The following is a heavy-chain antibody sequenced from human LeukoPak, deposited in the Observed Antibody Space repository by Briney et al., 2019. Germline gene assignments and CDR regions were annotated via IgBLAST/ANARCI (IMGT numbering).Heavy chain of an antibody. CDR1: GYTFTGYY. J-gene: IGHJ5*02. D-gene: IGHD2-2*02. CDR3: AGELKGDYCSSTSCYTGNWFDP. Sequence: GASVKVSCKASGYTFTGYYMHWVRQAPGQGLEWMGWINSYNGNTNYAQNLQGRVTMTTDTSTSTAYMELRSLRSDDTAVYYCAGELKGDYCSSTSCYTGNWFDPWGQGTLVTVSS. V-gene: IGHV1-18*04. CDR2: INSYNGNT.